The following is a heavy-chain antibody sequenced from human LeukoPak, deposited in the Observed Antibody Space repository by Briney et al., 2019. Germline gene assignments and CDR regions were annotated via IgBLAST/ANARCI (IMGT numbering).Heavy chain of an antibody. J-gene: IGHJ4*02. CDR2: ISERGGT. CDR3: AKRGVVIRGILVIGFHKEAYYFDY. Sequence: GGSLRLSCGVSGITVSNYGMSWVRQAPGKGLECVSGISERGGTKYADSVKGRFTISRDNSLNTVYLQMTSLRAEDTAVYFCAKRGVVIRGILVIGFHKEAYYFDYWGQGILVTVSS. V-gene: IGHV3-23*01. CDR1: GITVSNYG. D-gene: IGHD3-10*01.